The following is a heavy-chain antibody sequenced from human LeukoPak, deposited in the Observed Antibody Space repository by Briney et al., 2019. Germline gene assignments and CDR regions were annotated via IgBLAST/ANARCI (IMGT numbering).Heavy chain of an antibody. V-gene: IGHV1-3*01. CDR3: AREGMVRGATGEYYYYGMDV. CDR2: INAGNGNT. J-gene: IGHJ6*04. Sequence: ASVKVSCKAPGYTFTNYAMHWVRQAPGQRLEWMGWINAGNGNTKYSQKLQGRVTITRDTSASTAYMELSSLRSEDTAVYYCAREGMVRGATGEYYYYGMDVWGKGTTVTVSS. CDR1: GYTFTNYA. D-gene: IGHD3-10*01.